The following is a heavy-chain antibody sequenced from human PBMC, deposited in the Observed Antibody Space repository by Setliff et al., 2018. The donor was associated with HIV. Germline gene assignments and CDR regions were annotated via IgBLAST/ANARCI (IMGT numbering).Heavy chain of an antibody. Sequence: LRLSCAASGFTFSDYYMSWIRQAPGKGLEWVSYISSSGSTIYYADSVKGRFTISRDNAKNTPYLQMNSLRAEDTAVYYCAKDRPAADYWGQGTLVTVSS. D-gene: IGHD6-13*01. CDR1: GFTFSDYY. J-gene: IGHJ4*02. CDR3: AKDRPAADY. CDR2: ISSSGSTI. V-gene: IGHV3-11*01.